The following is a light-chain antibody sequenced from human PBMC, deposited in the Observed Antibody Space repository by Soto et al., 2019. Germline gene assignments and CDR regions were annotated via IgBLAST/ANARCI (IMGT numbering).Light chain of an antibody. Sequence: EIVLTQSPGTLSLSPGERATLSCRASQSINSRYLAWYQQKPGQAPRLLIYAVSRRATGIPDSFSGSGSGTDFTLTISRLEPEDLAVYYCQQFGSSPGFTFGPGTKVDIK. J-gene: IGKJ3*01. CDR3: QQFGSSPGFT. CDR1: QSINSRY. V-gene: IGKV3-20*01. CDR2: AVS.